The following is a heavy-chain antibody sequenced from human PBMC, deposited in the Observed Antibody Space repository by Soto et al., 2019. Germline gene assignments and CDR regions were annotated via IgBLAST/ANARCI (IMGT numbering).Heavy chain of an antibody. CDR2: IYSGGST. V-gene: IGHV3-53*02. J-gene: IGHJ4*02. D-gene: IGHD2-2*02. CDR1: GFTVSNNY. Sequence: EVQLVETGGGLIQPGGSLRLSCAASGFTVSNNYMSWVRQAPGKGLEWVSLIYSGGSTFYADSVKGRFTISRDNSKNTLFLQMNSLRAEDTGVYFCATYTSLDYWGQGTLVTVSS. CDR3: ATYTSLDY.